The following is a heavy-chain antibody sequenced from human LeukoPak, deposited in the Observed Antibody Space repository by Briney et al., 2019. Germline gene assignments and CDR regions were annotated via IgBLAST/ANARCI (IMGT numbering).Heavy chain of an antibody. CDR2: ISYDGSNK. Sequence: GGSLRLSCAASGFTFSSYGMHWVRQAPGKGLEWVAVISYDGSNKYYADSVKGRFTISRDNSKNTLYLQMNSLRAEDTAVYYCAKGPLVGAPFDYWGQGTLVTVSS. D-gene: IGHD1-26*01. V-gene: IGHV3-30*18. J-gene: IGHJ4*02. CDR1: GFTFSSYG. CDR3: AKGPLVGAPFDY.